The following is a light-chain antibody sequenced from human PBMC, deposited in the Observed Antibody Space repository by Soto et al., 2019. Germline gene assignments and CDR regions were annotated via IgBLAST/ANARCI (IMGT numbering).Light chain of an antibody. CDR2: DVS. CDR1: SSDVGGYNY. CDR3: SSYTSSSRTLG. V-gene: IGLV2-14*03. J-gene: IGLJ3*02. Sequence: QSALTQPASVSGSPGQSITFSCTGTSSDVGGYNYVSWYQHHPGNAPQLMIYDVSNRPSGDSNLFSGSKSGNTASLTSSGLQAEDDADYYCSSYTSSSRTLGFGGGTKLTVL.